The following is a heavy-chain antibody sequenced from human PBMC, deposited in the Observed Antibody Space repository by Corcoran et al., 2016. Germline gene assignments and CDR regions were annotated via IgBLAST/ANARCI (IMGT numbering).Heavy chain of an antibody. V-gene: IGHV4-34*01. CDR1: GGSFSGYY. Sequence: QVQLQQWGAGLLKPSETLSLTCAVYGGSFSGYYWSWIRQPPGKGLEWIGEINHSGSTNYNPSLKSRVTISVDTSKNQFSLKLSSVTAADTAVYYGARLKKNYYYYYGMDVWGQGTTVTVSS. CDR2: INHSGST. J-gene: IGHJ6*02. CDR3: ARLKKNYYYYYGMDV.